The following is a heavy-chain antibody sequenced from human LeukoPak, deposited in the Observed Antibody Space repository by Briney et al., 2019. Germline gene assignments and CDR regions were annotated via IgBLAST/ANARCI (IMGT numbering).Heavy chain of an antibody. CDR1: GGSIGSSGYY. Sequence: SETLSLTCSVSGGSIGSSGYYWGWIRQPPGKGLEWIGYIYYSGSTNYNPSLKSRVTISVNTSKNQFSLKLSSVTAADTAVYYCARGESSSPFDYWGQGTLVTVSS. V-gene: IGHV4-61*08. J-gene: IGHJ4*02. CDR2: IYYSGST. D-gene: IGHD2-2*01. CDR3: ARGESSSPFDY.